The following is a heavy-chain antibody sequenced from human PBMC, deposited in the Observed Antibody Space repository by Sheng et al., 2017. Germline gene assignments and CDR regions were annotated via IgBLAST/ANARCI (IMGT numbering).Heavy chain of an antibody. CDR3: TVFFGVVITDY. CDR1: GFTFGDYA. Sequence: EVQLVESGGGLVQPGRSLRLSCTASGFTFGDYAMSWVRQAPGKGLEWVGFIRSKAYGGTTEYAASVKGRFTISRDDSKSIAYLQMNSLKTEDTAVYYCTVFFGVVITDYWGQGTLVTVSS. CDR2: IRSKAYGGTT. J-gene: IGHJ4*02. V-gene: IGHV3-49*04. D-gene: IGHD3-3*01.